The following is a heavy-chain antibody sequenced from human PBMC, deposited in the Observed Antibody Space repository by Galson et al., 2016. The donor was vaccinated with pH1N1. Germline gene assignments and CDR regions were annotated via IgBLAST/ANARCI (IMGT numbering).Heavy chain of an antibody. CDR3: AKVNSWNFAAFDI. V-gene: IGHV3-9*01. CDR1: GFTFDDYG. J-gene: IGHJ3*02. CDR2: ISWNSGSI. D-gene: IGHD1-7*01. Sequence: SLRLSCAASGFTFDDYGMHWVRQTPGKGLEWVSGISWNSGSIGYADSVKGRFTISRDNAKNSLYLQMKSLRAEDTALYFCAKVNSWNFAAFDIWGQGTMVTVPS.